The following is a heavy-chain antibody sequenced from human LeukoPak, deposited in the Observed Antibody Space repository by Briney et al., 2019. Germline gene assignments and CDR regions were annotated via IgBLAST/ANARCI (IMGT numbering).Heavy chain of an antibody. V-gene: IGHV2-5*02. D-gene: IGHD1-26*01. CDR1: GFSLHTSGLG. Sequence: ESGPTLVRPTQTLTLTCSFSGFSLHTSGLGVGWIRQPPGKALEWLAIIYWDDEKLYRPSLKSRLTITKDTSKNQVVLTMTNMDPVDTATYYCTQSHPREWERRARSAFDIWGQGTTVTVSS. CDR3: TQSHPREWERRARSAFDI. CDR2: IYWDDEK. J-gene: IGHJ3*02.